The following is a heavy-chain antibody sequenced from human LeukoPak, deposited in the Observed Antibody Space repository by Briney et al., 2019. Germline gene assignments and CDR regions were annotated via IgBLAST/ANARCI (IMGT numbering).Heavy chain of an antibody. CDR3: ASIAAAGTDFDY. D-gene: IGHD6-13*01. CDR1: GFTFSIYS. V-gene: IGHV3-21*01. Sequence: GGSLRLSCAASGFTFSIYSMNWVRQAPGKGLEWVSSISSSSRYIYYADSVKGRFTISRDNAKNSLYLQMNSLRAEDTAVYYCASIAAAGTDFDYWGQGTLVTVSS. J-gene: IGHJ4*02. CDR2: ISSSSRYI.